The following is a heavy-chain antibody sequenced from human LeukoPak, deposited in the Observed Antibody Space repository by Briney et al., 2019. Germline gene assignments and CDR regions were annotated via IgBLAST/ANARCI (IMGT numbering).Heavy chain of an antibody. Sequence: ASVKLSCKASGSTFTSYDINWVRQATGHGLEWMGWTNPKSGNTGYAQMLQRRVTMSRNTSITTAYLELSSLRSEDTAVYYCARGYSGSWSNWFDPWGQGTLVTVSS. D-gene: IGHD6-13*01. J-gene: IGHJ5*02. CDR1: GSTFTSYD. V-gene: IGHV1-8*01. CDR2: TNPKSGNT. CDR3: ARGYSGSWSNWFDP.